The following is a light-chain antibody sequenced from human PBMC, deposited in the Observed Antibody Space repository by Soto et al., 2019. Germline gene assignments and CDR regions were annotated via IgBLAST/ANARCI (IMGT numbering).Light chain of an antibody. J-gene: IGLJ1*01. CDR3: YSAADNMRV. Sequence: SYELTQPSSVSVSPGQTARITCSGDVLAKKYARWFQQKPGQAPVLVIYKDSERPSGIPERFSGSSSGTTVTLTISGAQVEDEDDYYCYSAADNMRVFGTGTKVTVL. CDR1: VLAKKY. V-gene: IGLV3-27*01. CDR2: KDS.